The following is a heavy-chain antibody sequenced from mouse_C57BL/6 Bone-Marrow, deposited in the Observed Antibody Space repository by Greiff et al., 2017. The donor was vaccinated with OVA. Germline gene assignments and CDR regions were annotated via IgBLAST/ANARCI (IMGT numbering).Heavy chain of an antibody. D-gene: IGHD2-4*01. J-gene: IGHJ3*01. V-gene: IGHV5-6*02. CDR3: ARRERLRRGFAY. CDR2: ISSGGSYT. Sequence: EVMLVESGGDLVKPGGSLKLSCAASGFTFSSYGISWVRQTPDKRLEWVATISSGGSYTYYPDSVKGRFTISRDNAKNTLYLQMSSLKSEDTAMYYCARRERLRRGFAYWGQGTLVTVSA. CDR1: GFTFSSYG.